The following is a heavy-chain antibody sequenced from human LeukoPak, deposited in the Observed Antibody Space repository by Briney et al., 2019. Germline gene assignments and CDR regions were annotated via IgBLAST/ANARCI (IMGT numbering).Heavy chain of an antibody. Sequence: PGGSLRLSCAVSGVSIGGTNWWSWVRQPPGMGLEWIAEVYHTGNTNYNPSLKSRVSVSVDKSKNQFSLKLSSVTAADTAVYYCARQIDRYVYFDSWGQGTLVTVSS. D-gene: IGHD3-16*02. CDR1: GVSIGGTNW. V-gene: IGHV4-4*02. J-gene: IGHJ4*02. CDR2: VYHTGNT. CDR3: ARQIDRYVYFDS.